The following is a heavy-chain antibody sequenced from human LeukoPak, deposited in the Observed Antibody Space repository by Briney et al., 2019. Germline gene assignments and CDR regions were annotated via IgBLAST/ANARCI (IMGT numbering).Heavy chain of an antibody. CDR2: INPSGGST. CDR3: AARGYSYGFDVEVFDY. CDR1: GYTFTSYY. J-gene: IGHJ4*02. V-gene: IGHV1-46*01. Sequence: ASVKVSCKASGYTFTSYYMHWVRQAPGQGLEWMGIINPSGGSTSYAQKFQGTVTMTRDTSTSTAYMELSSLRSEDTAVYYCAARGYSYGFDVEVFDYWGQGTLVTVSS. D-gene: IGHD5-18*01.